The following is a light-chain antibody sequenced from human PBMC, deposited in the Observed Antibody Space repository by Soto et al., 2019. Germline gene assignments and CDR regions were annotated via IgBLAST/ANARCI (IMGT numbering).Light chain of an antibody. CDR2: EAS. V-gene: IGKV1-16*02. Sequence: DIQMTQSPSSLSASVGDRVTITCRASRGIGNYVAWFQQQPGKAPRPLIYEASTLQSGVPTNFRGSGSGSQFTLTISNLQPEDFATYYCQQYYSPPVTFGGGTKVDIK. CDR3: QQYYSPPVT. CDR1: RGIGNY. J-gene: IGKJ4*01.